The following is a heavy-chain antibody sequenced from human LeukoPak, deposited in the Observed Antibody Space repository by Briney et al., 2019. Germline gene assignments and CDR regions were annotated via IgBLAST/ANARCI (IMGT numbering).Heavy chain of an antibody. J-gene: IGHJ5*02. CDR1: GFTFSSYE. CDR2: ISSSGSTI. D-gene: IGHD3-10*01. V-gene: IGHV3-48*03. CDR3: ARALGFGDFTA. Sequence: PGGSLRLSCAASGFTFSSYEMNWVRQAPGKGLEWVSYISSSGSTIYYADSLKGRFTISRDNAKNSLYLQMNSLRAEDTAVYYWARALGFGDFTAWGQGTLVTVSS.